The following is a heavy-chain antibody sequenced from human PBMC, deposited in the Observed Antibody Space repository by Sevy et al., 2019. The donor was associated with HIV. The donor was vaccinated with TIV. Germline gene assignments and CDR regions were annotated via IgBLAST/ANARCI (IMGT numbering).Heavy chain of an antibody. J-gene: IGHJ3*02. CDR2: IWYDGSNK. V-gene: IGHV3-33*01. D-gene: IGHD1-26*01. CDR3: AREGSRDAFDI. Sequence: GGSLRLSCAASGFTFSSYGMHWVRQAPGKGLEWVAVIWYDGSNKYYEDSVKGRFTISRDNSKNTLYLQMNSLRDEDTAVYYCAREGSRDAFDIWGHGTMVTVSS. CDR1: GFTFSSYG.